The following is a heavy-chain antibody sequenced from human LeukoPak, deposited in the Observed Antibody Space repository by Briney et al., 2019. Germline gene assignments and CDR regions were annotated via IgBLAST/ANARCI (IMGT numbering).Heavy chain of an antibody. Sequence: SETLSLTCTVSDYSVSSDYYWGWIRQPPGKGLEWIGSLHHSGSTYYNPSLKSRVTLSVDTSKNQFSLRLSSVTAADTAVYYCARGSVYVQPFDYWGQGTLVTVSS. CDR2: LHHSGST. J-gene: IGHJ4*02. V-gene: IGHV4-38-2*02. CDR1: DYSVSSDYY. D-gene: IGHD2-8*01. CDR3: ARGSVYVQPFDY.